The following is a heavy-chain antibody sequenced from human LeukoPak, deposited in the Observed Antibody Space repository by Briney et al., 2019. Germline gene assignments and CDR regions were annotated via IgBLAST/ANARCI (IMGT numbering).Heavy chain of an antibody. CDR2: NNPSGGST. CDR3: ATDLRSGWYGSAFVI. D-gene: IGHD6-19*01. J-gene: IGHJ3*02. CDR1: GYAFTRYY. Sequence: RASVSVSCEASGYAFTRYYMHWVREAPGRGLEWMGINNPSGGSTIYAQKFQGRVTMTRDTSTSTVYMELSSLRSEDTAVYYCATDLRSGWYGSAFVIWGQGTMVTVSS. V-gene: IGHV1-46*01.